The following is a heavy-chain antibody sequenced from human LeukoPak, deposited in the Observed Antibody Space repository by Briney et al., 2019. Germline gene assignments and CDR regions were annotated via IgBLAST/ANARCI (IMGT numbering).Heavy chain of an antibody. CDR1: GGSISSGGYS. V-gene: IGHV4-30-2*01. Sequence: SQTLSLTCAVSGGSISSGGYSWSWIRQPPGKGLEWIGYIYHSGSTYYNPSLKSRVIISVDRSKNQFSLKLSSVTAADTAVYYCARTFGVVPDFDPWGQGTLVTVSS. D-gene: IGHD3-3*01. CDR3: ARTFGVVPDFDP. CDR2: IYHSGST. J-gene: IGHJ5*02.